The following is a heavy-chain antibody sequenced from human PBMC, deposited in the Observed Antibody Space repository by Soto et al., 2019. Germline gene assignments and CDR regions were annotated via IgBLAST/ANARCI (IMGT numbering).Heavy chain of an antibody. CDR3: ARASVFTVQQYGMDV. CDR1: GGTFSSYA. D-gene: IGHD4-17*01. Sequence: SVKVSCKASGGTFSSYAISWVRQAPGQGLEWMGGIIPIFGTANYAQKFQGRVTITADKTTSTAYMELSSLRSEDTAVYYCARASVFTVQQYGMDVWGQGTTVTVSS. CDR2: IIPIFGTA. V-gene: IGHV1-69*06. J-gene: IGHJ6*02.